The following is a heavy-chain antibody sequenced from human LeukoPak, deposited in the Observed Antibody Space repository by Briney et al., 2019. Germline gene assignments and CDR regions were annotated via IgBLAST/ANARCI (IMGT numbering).Heavy chain of an antibody. J-gene: IGHJ5*02. V-gene: IGHV4-30-4*01. D-gene: IGHD4-11*01. CDR1: GGSISSGDYY. CDR2: IYYSGST. Sequence: SETLSLTCTVSGGSISSGDYYWSWIRQPPGKGLEWIGYIYYSGSTYYNPSLKSRATISVDTSKNQFSLKLSSVTAADTAVYYCARDHSTVTTDWFDPWGQGTLVTVSS. CDR3: ARDHSTVTTDWFDP.